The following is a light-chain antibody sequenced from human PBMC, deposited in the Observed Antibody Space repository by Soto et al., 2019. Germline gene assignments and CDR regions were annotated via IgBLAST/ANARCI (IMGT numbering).Light chain of an antibody. Sequence: DIQMTQSPSTLSASVGDRVTITCRASQSINSWLAWYQQKPGKAPKPLIHKASSLESGVPSRFSGRGSGSELTLTSSSLQPDDFATYYCQQYESYPLTFGGGTNVEIK. CDR2: KAS. J-gene: IGKJ4*01. CDR1: QSINSW. V-gene: IGKV1-5*03. CDR3: QQYESYPLT.